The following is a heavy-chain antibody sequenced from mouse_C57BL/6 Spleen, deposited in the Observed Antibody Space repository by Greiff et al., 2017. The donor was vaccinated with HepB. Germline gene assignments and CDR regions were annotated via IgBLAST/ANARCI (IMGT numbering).Heavy chain of an antibody. CDR1: GYTFTSYW. Sequence: QVQLQQSGAELVKPGASVKLSCKASGYTFTSYWMHWVKQRPGQGLEWIGMIHPNSGSTNYNEKFKSKATLTVDKSSSTAYMQLSSLTSEDSAVYYCARGDYDGYGGYWGQGTTLTVSS. J-gene: IGHJ2*01. CDR2: IHPNSGST. D-gene: IGHD2-3*01. V-gene: IGHV1-64*01. CDR3: ARGDYDGYGGY.